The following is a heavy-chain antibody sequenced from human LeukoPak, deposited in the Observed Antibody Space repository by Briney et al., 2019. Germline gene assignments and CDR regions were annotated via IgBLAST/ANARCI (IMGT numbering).Heavy chain of an antibody. J-gene: IGHJ4*02. CDR1: GYTLTELS. CDR3: ARDQVYCSSTSRYFDY. CDR2: FDPEDGET. V-gene: IGHV1-24*01. Sequence: ASVKVSCKVSGYTLTELSMHWVRQAPGKGLEWMGGFDPEDGETIYAQKFQGRVTMTEDASTDTAYMELSSLRSEDTAVYYCARDQVYCSSTSRYFDYWGQGTLVTVSS. D-gene: IGHD2-2*01.